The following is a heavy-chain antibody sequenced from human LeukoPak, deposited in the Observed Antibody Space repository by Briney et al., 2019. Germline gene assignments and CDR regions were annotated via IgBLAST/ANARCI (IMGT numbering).Heavy chain of an antibody. CDR2: IKQDGSET. J-gene: IGHJ4*02. D-gene: IGHD5-12*01. CDR3: ARAQWRRPDY. CDR1: EFTFSGCW. Sequence: AGGSLRLSCAASEFTFSGCWMSWFRQAPGKGLEWVATIKQDGSETDYVDSVKGRFTISRDDAKNSLYLQMNSLRIEDTAVYYCARAQWRRPDYWGQGTLVTVSS. V-gene: IGHV3-7*02.